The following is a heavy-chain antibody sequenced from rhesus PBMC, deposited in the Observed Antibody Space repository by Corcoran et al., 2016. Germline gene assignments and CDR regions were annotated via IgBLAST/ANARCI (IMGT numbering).Heavy chain of an antibody. D-gene: IGHD3-3*01. CDR1: GFTFGSYY. Sequence: VQLVESGGGLVQPGGSLRLSCTGSGFTFGSYYMYCVGQAPGTGLEWVSAINTGGGSTWYTDSVKGRFTISKENAKNILYLQMDSLRVEETVVYYCARDPGFSTGQFDYLGQGVLVTGSS. J-gene: IGHJ4*01. CDR2: INTGGGST. CDR3: ARDPGFSTGQFDY. V-gene: IGHV3-8*01.